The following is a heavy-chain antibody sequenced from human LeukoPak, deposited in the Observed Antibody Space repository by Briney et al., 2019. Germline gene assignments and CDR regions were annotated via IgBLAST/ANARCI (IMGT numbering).Heavy chain of an antibody. CDR2: IIWNGGST. CDR1: GFTFDDYD. CDR3: ARAKTGYSSSWYYDY. J-gene: IGHJ4*02. D-gene: IGHD6-13*01. Sequence: GGSLRLSCAASGFTFDDYDMSWVRQAPGRGLEWGSGIIWNGGSTGYADSVKGRFTISRDNAKSSLYLQMNSLRAEGTALYYCARAKTGYSSSWYYDYWGQGTLVTVSS. V-gene: IGHV3-20*04.